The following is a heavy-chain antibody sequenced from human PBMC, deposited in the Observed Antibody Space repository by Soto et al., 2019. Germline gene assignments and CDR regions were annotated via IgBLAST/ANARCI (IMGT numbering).Heavy chain of an antibody. Sequence: ASVKVSCKASGYTFTSYVMHWVRQAPGQRLEWMGWINAGNGNTKYSQKFQGRVTITRDTSASTAYMELSSLRSEDTAVYYCARFPLLRFLEWFFFDGMDVWGQGTTVTVSS. CDR3: ARFPLLRFLEWFFFDGMDV. J-gene: IGHJ6*02. CDR2: INAGNGNT. V-gene: IGHV1-3*01. D-gene: IGHD3-3*01. CDR1: GYTFTSYV.